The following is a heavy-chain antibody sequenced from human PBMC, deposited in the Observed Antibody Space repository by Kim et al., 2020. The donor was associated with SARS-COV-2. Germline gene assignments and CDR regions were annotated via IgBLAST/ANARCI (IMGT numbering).Heavy chain of an antibody. V-gene: IGHV4-34*01. CDR2: INHSGST. CDR1: GGSFSGYY. Sequence: SETLSLTCAVYGGSFSGYYWSWIRQPPGKGLEWIGEINHSGSTNYNPSLKSRVTISVDTSKNQFSLKLSSVTAADTAVYYCARGYDYVWGSYRYTNYFDYWGQGTLVTVSS. J-gene: IGHJ4*02. CDR3: ARGYDYVWGSYRYTNYFDY. D-gene: IGHD3-16*02.